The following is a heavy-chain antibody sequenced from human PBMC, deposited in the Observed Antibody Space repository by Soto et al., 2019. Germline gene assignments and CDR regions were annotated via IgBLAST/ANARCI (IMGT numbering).Heavy chain of an antibody. CDR1: GYTFTTYY. CDR2: INPSGGST. CDR3: ARDHLYDSSGWDFDY. V-gene: IGHV1-46*03. D-gene: IGHD3-22*01. J-gene: IGHJ4*02. Sequence: QVQLVQSGAEVKKPGASVKVSCKASGYTFTTYYIHWVRQAPGQGLEWMGIINPSGGSTTYAQKFRGRVTMTRDTSTSTVYMELSSLRSEDTAVYYCARDHLYDSSGWDFDYWGQGTLVTVSS.